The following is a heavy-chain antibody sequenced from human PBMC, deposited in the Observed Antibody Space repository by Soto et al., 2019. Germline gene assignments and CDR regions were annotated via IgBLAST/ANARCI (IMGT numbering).Heavy chain of an antibody. CDR3: ASWIFGVGGFDY. CDR2: ITPFNGNT. D-gene: IGHD3-3*01. Sequence: SVKVSCKASGYTFTYRYLHWVRQAPGQALEWMGWITPFNGNTNYAQKFQDRVTITRDRSMSTAYMELSSLRSEDTAMYYCASWIFGVGGFDYWGQGTLVTVSS. V-gene: IGHV1-45*02. J-gene: IGHJ4*02. CDR1: GYTFTYRY.